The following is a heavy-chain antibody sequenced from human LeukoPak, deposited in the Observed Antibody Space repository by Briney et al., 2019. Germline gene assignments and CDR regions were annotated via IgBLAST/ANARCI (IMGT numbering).Heavy chain of an antibody. CDR3: AYDYYDSSGYPIDP. V-gene: IGHV1-69*06. CDR1: GGTFSSYA. Sequence: ASVKVSCKASGGTFSSYAISWVRQAPGQGLEWMGGIIPIFGTANYAQKFQGRVTITADKSTSTAYMELSSLRSEDTAVYYCAYDYYDSSGYPIDPWGQGTLATVSS. D-gene: IGHD3-22*01. CDR2: IIPIFGTA. J-gene: IGHJ5*02.